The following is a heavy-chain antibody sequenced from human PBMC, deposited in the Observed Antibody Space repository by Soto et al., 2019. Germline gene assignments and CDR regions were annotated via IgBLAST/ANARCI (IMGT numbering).Heavy chain of an antibody. CDR3: ARGTSSWYSGYWSNDYYYYMDV. D-gene: IGHD6-13*01. J-gene: IGHJ6*03. V-gene: IGHV1-18*01. CDR2: ISAFNGNT. Sequence: ASVKVSCKASGYTFTSYGISWVRQAPGQGLEWMGWISAFNGNTNYAQKLQGRVTMTTDTSTSTAYMELRSLRSDDTAAYYCARGTSSWYSGYWSNDYYYYMDVWGKGTTVTVSS. CDR1: GYTFTSYG.